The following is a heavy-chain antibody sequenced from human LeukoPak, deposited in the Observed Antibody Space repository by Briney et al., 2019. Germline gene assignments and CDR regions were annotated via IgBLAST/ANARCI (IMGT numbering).Heavy chain of an antibody. CDR3: ARVYGGPFDL. D-gene: IGHD4-23*01. CDR1: GFTFSDTW. J-gene: IGHJ4*02. Sequence: GGSLRLSCAASGFTFSDTWMHWVRQAPGKGLMWVARINTDGSDAVYAGSVKGRFTISRDNTQNTLHLQMHSLRAEDTAMYYCARVYGGPFDLWGQGNLVTVSS. CDR2: INTDGSDA. V-gene: IGHV3-74*01.